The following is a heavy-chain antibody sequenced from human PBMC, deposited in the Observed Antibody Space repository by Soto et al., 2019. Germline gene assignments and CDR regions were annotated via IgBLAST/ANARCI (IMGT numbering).Heavy chain of an antibody. D-gene: IGHD2-2*01. Sequence: GGSLRLSCAASGFTFSSYSMNWVRQAPGKGLEWVSSISSSSSYIYYADSVKGRFTISRDNAKNSLYLQMNSLRAEDTAVYYCARDSVMPGGMDVWGQGTTVTVSS. CDR3: ARDSVMPGGMDV. CDR2: ISSSSSYI. CDR1: GFTFSSYS. J-gene: IGHJ6*02. V-gene: IGHV3-21*01.